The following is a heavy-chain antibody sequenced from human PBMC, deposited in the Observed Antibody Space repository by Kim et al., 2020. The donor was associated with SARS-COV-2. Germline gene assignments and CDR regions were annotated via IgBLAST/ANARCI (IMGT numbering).Heavy chain of an antibody. D-gene: IGHD4-4*01. J-gene: IGHJ4*02. Sequence: GGSLRLSCAVSGITVTSNHMTWIRQGPGRGLEWVSVIFRGGTTYYAPSVQGRFTVSRDYYKNTLSLQMNSLRAEDTAIYYCARDPVADGYSFFDYWGQGTLVTVSS. V-gene: IGHV3-53*01. CDR3: ARDPVADGYSFFDY. CDR2: IFRGGTT. CDR1: GITVTSNH.